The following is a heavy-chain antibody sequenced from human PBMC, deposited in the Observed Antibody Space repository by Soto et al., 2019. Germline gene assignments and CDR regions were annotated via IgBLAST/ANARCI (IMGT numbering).Heavy chain of an antibody. Sequence: SLRLSCAASGFTFSSYGMYWVRQAPGKGLEWVAVISYDGSNKYYADSVKGRFTISRDNSKNTLYLQMNSLRAEDTAVYYCAKEKGGGSGSIMRFADWGQGTLV. CDR3: AKEKGGGSGSIMRFAD. V-gene: IGHV3-30*18. J-gene: IGHJ4*02. D-gene: IGHD1-26*01. CDR2: ISYDGSNK. CDR1: GFTFSSYG.